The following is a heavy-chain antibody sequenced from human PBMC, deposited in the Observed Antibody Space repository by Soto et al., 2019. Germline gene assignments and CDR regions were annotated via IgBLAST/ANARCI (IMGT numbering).Heavy chain of an antibody. CDR1: GFTFSSSS. V-gene: IGHV3-21*01. D-gene: IGHD3-9*01. Sequence: PGGSLRLSCAASGFTFSSSSINWVRQAPGKGLEWVSYVSSVLNYKYYADSVKGRFTISRDNSKNSVYLQMYFLRAEDTAVYYCATVSTYDTFADYYPHAYDYWCQGTLVTVSS. J-gene: IGHJ4*02. CDR2: VSSVLNYK. CDR3: ATVSTYDTFADYYPHAYDY.